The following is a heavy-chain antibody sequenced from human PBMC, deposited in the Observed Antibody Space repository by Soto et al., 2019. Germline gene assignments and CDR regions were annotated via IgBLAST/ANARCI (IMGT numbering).Heavy chain of an antibody. J-gene: IGHJ4*02. CDR2: ISGSGGNT. D-gene: IGHD2-21*02. Sequence: PGGSLRLSCAASGFTFSDYAMSWVRQAPGKGLEWVSTISGSGGNTYYTDPEKGRFTISRDSSKNTLYLQMNSLRAEDTALYFCARDGAVVVTALLDFWGQGALVTVSS. CDR1: GFTFSDYA. CDR3: ARDGAVVVTALLDF. V-gene: IGHV3-23*01.